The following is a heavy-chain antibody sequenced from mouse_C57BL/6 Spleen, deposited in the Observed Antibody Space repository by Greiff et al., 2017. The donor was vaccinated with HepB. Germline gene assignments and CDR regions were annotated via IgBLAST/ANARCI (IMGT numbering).Heavy chain of an antibody. CDR3: ARDGSSPYYAMDY. CDR1: GYTFTSYW. CDR2: IYPGSGST. J-gene: IGHJ4*01. V-gene: IGHV1-55*01. Sequence: QVQLQQPGAELVKPGASVKMSCKASGYTFTSYWITWVKQRPGQGLEWIGDIYPGSGSTNYNEKFKSKATLTVDTSSSTAYMQLSSLTSEDSAVYYGARDGSSPYYAMDYWGQGTSVTVSS. D-gene: IGHD1-1*01.